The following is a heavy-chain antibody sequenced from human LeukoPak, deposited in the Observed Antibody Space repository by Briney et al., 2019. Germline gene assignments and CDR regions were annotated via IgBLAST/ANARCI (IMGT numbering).Heavy chain of an antibody. D-gene: IGHD2-21*02. CDR3: ASLRAYCGGDCPRDFDY. J-gene: IGHJ4*02. Sequence: SETLSLTCAVSGGSISSYYWSWIRQPPGKGLEWSGHIYYTGSTNYNPSLKSRVTMSVDTSKNQFSLKLSSVTAADTAVYYCASLRAYCGGDCPRDFDYWGQGTLVTVSS. V-gene: IGHV4-59*08. CDR1: GGSISSYY. CDR2: IYYTGST.